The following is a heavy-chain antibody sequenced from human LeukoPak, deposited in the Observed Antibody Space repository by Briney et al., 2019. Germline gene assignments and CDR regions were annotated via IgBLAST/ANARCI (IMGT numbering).Heavy chain of an antibody. Sequence: GASLRLSCAASGFTFSSYAMSWVRQAPGKGLEWVSAISGSGGSTYYADSVKGRFTISRDNSKNTLYLQMNSLRAEDTAVYYCTKEGSSSWYEDYFDYWGQGTLVTVSS. CDR3: TKEGSSSWYEDYFDY. CDR1: GFTFSSYA. V-gene: IGHV3-23*01. J-gene: IGHJ4*02. D-gene: IGHD6-13*01. CDR2: ISGSGGST.